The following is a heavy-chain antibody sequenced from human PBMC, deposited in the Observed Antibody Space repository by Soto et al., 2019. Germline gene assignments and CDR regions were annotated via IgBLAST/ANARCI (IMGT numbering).Heavy chain of an antibody. D-gene: IGHD3-10*01. Sequence: QVPLVQSGAEVKKPGASVKVSCKASGYTFTSYDINWVRQATGQVLEWMGWMNPNSGNTGYAQKFQGRVTMTRNTSRSTAYMKLSSLRYEDTAVYYRARGVKDLPGLLWLVESTQNWFDRWGQGNTVTVSS. CDR3: ARGVKDLPGLLWLVESTQNWFDR. J-gene: IGHJ5*02. CDR1: GYTFTSYD. CDR2: MNPNSGNT. V-gene: IGHV1-8*01.